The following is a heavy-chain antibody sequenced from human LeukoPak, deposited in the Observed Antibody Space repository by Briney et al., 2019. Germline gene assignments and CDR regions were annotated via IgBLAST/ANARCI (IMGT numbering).Heavy chain of an antibody. D-gene: IGHD3-10*01. Sequence: GGSLRLSCAASGFTFSSYSMNWVRQAPGKGLEWVSYISSSSSTIYYADSVKGRFTISRDNAKNSLYLQMNSLRAEDTAVYYCAKGAHYSGSGNYRRGHYFDYWGQGTLVTVSS. CDR2: ISSSSSTI. J-gene: IGHJ4*02. V-gene: IGHV3-48*01. CDR1: GFTFSSYS. CDR3: AKGAHYSGSGNYRRGHYFDY.